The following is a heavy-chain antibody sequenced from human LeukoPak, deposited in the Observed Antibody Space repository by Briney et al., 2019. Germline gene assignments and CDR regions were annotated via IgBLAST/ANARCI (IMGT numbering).Heavy chain of an antibody. CDR3: AKSLNYYANNWFDP. J-gene: IGHJ5*02. D-gene: IGHD3-10*01. Sequence: PGGSLRLSCAASGFTFSTYAMSWVRQAPGKGLEWVSAISGSADNTYYADSVKGRFTISRDNSKNTLYLQMNSLRAEDTAVYYCAKSLNYYANNWFDPWGQGTLVTVSS. CDR1: GFTFSTYA. V-gene: IGHV3-23*01. CDR2: ISGSADNT.